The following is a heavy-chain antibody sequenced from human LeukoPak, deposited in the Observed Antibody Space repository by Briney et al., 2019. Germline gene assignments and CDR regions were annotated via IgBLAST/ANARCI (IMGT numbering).Heavy chain of an antibody. CDR2: IYYSGGT. J-gene: IGHJ6*02. V-gene: IGHV4-59*01. Sequence: SETLSLTCAVYGGSFSGYYWSWIRQPPGKGLEWIGNIYYSGGTNYNPSLQSRVTVSIDTSKNQFSLKVRSVTPADTAVYYCARKLGIAVGDYYYYGLDVWGQGTTVTVSS. CDR1: GGSFSGYY. CDR3: ARKLGIAVGDYYYYGLDV. D-gene: IGHD6-19*01.